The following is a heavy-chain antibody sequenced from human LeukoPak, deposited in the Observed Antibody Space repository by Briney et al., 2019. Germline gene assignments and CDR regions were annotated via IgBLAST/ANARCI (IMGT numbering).Heavy chain of an antibody. J-gene: IGHJ6*03. CDR2: FDPEDGET. D-gene: IGHD2-2*02. V-gene: IGHV1-24*01. CDR1: GYTLTELS. CDR3: ARDREGFGCSSTSCYTKRNYYYMDV. Sequence: ASVKVSYKVSGYTLTELSMHWVRLAPGKGLEWTGDFDPEDGETIYAQKFQGRVTMTEDTSTDSAYMELNSPRSDDTAVYYCARDREGFGCSSTSCYTKRNYYYMDVWGKGTTVTVSS.